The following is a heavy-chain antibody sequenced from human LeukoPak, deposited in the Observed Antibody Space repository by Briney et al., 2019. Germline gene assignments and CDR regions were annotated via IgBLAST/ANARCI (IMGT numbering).Heavy chain of an antibody. J-gene: IGHJ4*02. CDR2: IYHTGST. CDR3: ARVPALRVVTTPTYFDF. CDR1: GGSVSDYY. V-gene: IGHV4-59*02. Sequence: SETLSLTCTISGGSVSDYYWSWIRQSPGKGLEWIGYIYHTGSTSYSPSLKSRVTISADTSQNQFSLKLGSVTAADTAVYYCARVPALRVVTTPTYFDFWGQGTLVTVSS. D-gene: IGHD2-21*02.